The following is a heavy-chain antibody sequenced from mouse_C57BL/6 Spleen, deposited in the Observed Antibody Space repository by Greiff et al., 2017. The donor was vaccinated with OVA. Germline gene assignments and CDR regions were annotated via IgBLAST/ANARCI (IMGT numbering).Heavy chain of an antibody. CDR2: ISDGGSYT. V-gene: IGHV5-4*01. CDR1: GFTFSSYA. J-gene: IGHJ1*03. CDR3: ARDYHGYFDV. Sequence: EVKLMESGGGLVKPGGSLKLSCAASGFTFSSYAMSWVRQTPEKMLEWVATISDGGSYTYYPDNVKGRFTISRDNAKNNLYLQMSHLKSEDTAMYYCARDYHGYFDVWGTGTTVTVSS.